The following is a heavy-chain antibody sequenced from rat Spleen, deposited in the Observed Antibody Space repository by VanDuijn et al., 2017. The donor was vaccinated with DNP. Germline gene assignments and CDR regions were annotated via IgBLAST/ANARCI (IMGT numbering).Heavy chain of an antibody. D-gene: IGHD1-1*01. V-gene: IGHV5S11*01. CDR2: MSPTTRSS. CDR3: ARGVYYYSATYWYFDF. Sequence: EVQLVESGGGLVQPGRSLKLSCVASGFSFRDYDMAWVRQAPSKGLEWVACMSPTTRSSYYRDSVKGRFTISRDDARSTLYLQMDSLRSEETATYYCARGVYYYSATYWYFDFWGPGTMVTVSS. CDR1: GFSFRDYD. J-gene: IGHJ1*01.